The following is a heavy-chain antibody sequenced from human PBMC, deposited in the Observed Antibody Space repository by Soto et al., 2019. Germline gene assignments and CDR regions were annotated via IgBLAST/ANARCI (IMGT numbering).Heavy chain of an antibody. J-gene: IGHJ4*02. D-gene: IGHD5-18*01. CDR1: GGSISNYY. V-gene: IGHV4-59*12. CDR2: IYYSGST. CDR3: ARDRYSYGVYYFDY. Sequence: SETLSLTCTVSGGSISNYYWSWIRQPPGEGLEWIGYIYYSGSTNYNPSLKSRVTISVDTSKNQFSLKLTSVTAADTALYYCARDRYSYGVYYFDYWGQGTLVTVSS.